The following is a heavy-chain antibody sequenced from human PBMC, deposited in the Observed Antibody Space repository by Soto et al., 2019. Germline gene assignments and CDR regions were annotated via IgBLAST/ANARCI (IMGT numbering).Heavy chain of an antibody. CDR3: ARGGTHYYGSGSYPEYPYYYYYYGMDV. V-gene: IGHV4-30-4*01. Sequence: SEPLSLTCTVSGGSISNGDYYWSWIRQPPGKGLEWIGYIYYSGSTYYNPSLKSRVTISVDTSKNQFSLKLSSVTAADTAVYYCARGGTHYYGSGSYPEYPYYYYYYGMDVWGQGTTVTVSS. CDR2: IYYSGST. J-gene: IGHJ6*02. D-gene: IGHD3-10*01. CDR1: GGSISNGDYY.